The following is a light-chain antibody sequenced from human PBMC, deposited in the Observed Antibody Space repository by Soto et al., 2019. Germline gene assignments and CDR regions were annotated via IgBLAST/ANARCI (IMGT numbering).Light chain of an antibody. CDR2: HVS. CDR1: SSDFGGYNY. J-gene: IGLJ1*01. Sequence: QSALTQPASVSGSPGQSITISCTGTSSDFGGYNYVSWYQQYPGKVPKLLIYHVSFRPSGVSNRFSGSKSGNTASLTISGLQAEDEADYFCTSFTSDNLYVFGTGTKVTVL. V-gene: IGLV2-14*03. CDR3: TSFTSDNLYV.